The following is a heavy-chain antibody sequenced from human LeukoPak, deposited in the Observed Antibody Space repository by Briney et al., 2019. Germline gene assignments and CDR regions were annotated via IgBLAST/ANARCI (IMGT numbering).Heavy chain of an antibody. J-gene: IGHJ4*02. V-gene: IGHV3-49*04. D-gene: IGHD6-19*01. CDR3: AKDHLPGIVVADRDY. Sequence: GGSLRLSCTASGFTFGDYAMTWVRQAPGKGLEWVGFIASETYGGTAEYAASVKGRFTISRDDSKSIAYLQMNSLRAEDTAVYYCAKDHLPGIVVADRDYWGQGTLVAVSS. CDR1: GFTFGDYA. CDR2: IASETYGGTA.